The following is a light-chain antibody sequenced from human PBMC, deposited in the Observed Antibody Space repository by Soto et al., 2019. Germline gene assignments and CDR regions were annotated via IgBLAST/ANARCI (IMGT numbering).Light chain of an antibody. CDR3: LQDHTSPLT. CDR2: SAS. V-gene: IGKV1-6*01. Sequence: AIQMTQSPSSLSASIGDGVTITFRASQGIRNDLGWYQQKPGKAPKLLIYSASSLQSGVPSRFSGSGSGTDFTLTISSLQPEDFATYFCLQDHTSPLTFGQGTKVDIK. J-gene: IGKJ1*01. CDR1: QGIRND.